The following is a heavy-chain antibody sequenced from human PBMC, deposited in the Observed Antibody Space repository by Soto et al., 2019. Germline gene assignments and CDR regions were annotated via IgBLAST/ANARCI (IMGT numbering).Heavy chain of an antibody. D-gene: IGHD6-19*01. CDR2: ISSSSSYI. CDR1: GFTFSTYS. Sequence: GGSLRLSCAASGFTFSTYSMNWVRQAPGKGLEWVSSISSSSSYIYYADSVKGRFTISRDNAKNSLYLQMNSLRAEDTAVYYCARAPLASVYGMDVWGQGTTVTVSS. V-gene: IGHV3-21*04. J-gene: IGHJ6*02. CDR3: ARAPLASVYGMDV.